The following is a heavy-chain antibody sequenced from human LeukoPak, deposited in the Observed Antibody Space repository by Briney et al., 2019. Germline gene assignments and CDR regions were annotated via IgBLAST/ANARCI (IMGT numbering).Heavy chain of an antibody. Sequence: GGSLRLSCASSGFTLSSYAMSWVRQAPGKGLEWVSAISGSGGSTYYAGSVKGRFTISRGNSKNTLYLQMNSLRAEDTAVYYCAIYDYVWGSYNYWGQGTLVTVSS. CDR2: ISGSGGST. CDR3: AIYDYVWGSYNY. J-gene: IGHJ4*02. D-gene: IGHD3-16*01. V-gene: IGHV3-23*01. CDR1: GFTLSSYA.